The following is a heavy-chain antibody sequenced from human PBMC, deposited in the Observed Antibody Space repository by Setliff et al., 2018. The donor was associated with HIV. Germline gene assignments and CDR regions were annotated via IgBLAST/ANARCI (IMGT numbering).Heavy chain of an antibody. CDR3: ARGKGGLVGPAEFDY. CDR2: FNHTGNT. D-gene: IGHD1-26*01. V-gene: IGHV4-34*01. J-gene: IGHJ4*02. Sequence: PSETLSLTCAVYGGSFSGYHWNWIRQFPGKGLEWIGEFNHTGNTQYNPSLKSRVTMSEETSKNQFSLKLKSVTAADTAIYSCARGKGGLVGPAEFDYWGPGTLVTVSS. CDR1: GGSFSGYH.